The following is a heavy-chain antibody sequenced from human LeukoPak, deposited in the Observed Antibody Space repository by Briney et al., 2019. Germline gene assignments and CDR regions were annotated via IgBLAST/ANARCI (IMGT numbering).Heavy chain of an antibody. V-gene: IGHV3-30-3*01. J-gene: IGHJ5*02. D-gene: IGHD2-2*01. Sequence: PGGSLRLSCAASGFTFSSYAMHWVRQAPGKGLEWVAVISYDGSNKYYADSVKGRFTISRDNSKNTLYLQMNSLRAEDTAVYYCARDGLGYCSSISCYDWFDPWGQGTLVTVSS. CDR1: GFTFSSYA. CDR2: ISYDGSNK. CDR3: ARDGLGYCSSISCYDWFDP.